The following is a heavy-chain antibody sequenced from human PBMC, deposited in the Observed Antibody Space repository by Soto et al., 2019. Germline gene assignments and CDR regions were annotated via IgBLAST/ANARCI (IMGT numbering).Heavy chain of an antibody. V-gene: IGHV1-24*01. CDR1: GYTFTGYY. CDR2: FDPDDGDT. CDR3: ATVIPCSSTSCYFGGFYFDY. D-gene: IGHD2-2*01. J-gene: IGHJ4*02. Sequence: GSVKVCCKASGYTFTGYYVHWVRQAPGQGLEWMGGFDPDDGDTNYAQKFQGRVTMTEDTSTDTAYMELSSLRSEDTAVYYCATVIPCSSTSCYFGGFYFDYWGQGTLVTVSS.